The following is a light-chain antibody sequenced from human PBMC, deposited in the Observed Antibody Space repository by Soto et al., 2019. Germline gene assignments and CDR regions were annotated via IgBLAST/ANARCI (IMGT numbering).Light chain of an antibody. Sequence: QSVLTQPASVSGSPGQSITISCTGTSSDVGGYNYVSWYQQHPGKAPKLMIYDVTNRPSWVSNRFSGSKSGNTASLTISGLQAEDEADYYCSPYTSSFTLFVFGAGTKLTVL. CDR3: SPYTSSFTLFV. J-gene: IGLJ1*01. CDR2: DVT. CDR1: SSDVGGYNY. V-gene: IGLV2-14*01.